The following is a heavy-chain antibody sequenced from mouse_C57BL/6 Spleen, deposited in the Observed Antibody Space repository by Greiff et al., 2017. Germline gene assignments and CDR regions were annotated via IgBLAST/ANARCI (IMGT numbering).Heavy chain of an antibody. Sequence: EVHLVESGGGLVKPGGSLKLSCAASGFTFSSYALSWVRQTPEKRLEWVATISDGGSYTYYPDNVKGRFTISRDNAKNNLYLQMSHLKSEDTAMYYCARDITTGWGQGTLVTVSA. J-gene: IGHJ3*02. CDR3: ARDITTG. D-gene: IGHD1-1*01. CDR2: ISDGGSYT. V-gene: IGHV5-4*01. CDR1: GFTFSSYA.